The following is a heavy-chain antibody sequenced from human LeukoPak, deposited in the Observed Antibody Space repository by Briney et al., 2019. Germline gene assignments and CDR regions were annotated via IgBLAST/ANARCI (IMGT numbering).Heavy chain of an antibody. V-gene: IGHV4-30-2*01. CDR2: IYHSGST. D-gene: IGHD7-27*01. Sequence: SETLSLTCTVSGGSISSGGYYWSWIRQPPGKGLEWIGYIYHSGSTYYNPSLKSRVTISVDRSKNQFSLKLSSVAAADTAVYYCARPLTGDAFDIWGQGTMVTVSS. CDR3: ARPLTGDAFDI. J-gene: IGHJ3*02. CDR1: GGSISSGGYY.